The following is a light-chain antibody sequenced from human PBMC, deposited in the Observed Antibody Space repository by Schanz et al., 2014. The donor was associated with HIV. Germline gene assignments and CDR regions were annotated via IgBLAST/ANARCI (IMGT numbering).Light chain of an antibody. V-gene: IGLV2-14*03. Sequence: QSALTQPASVSGSPGQSITISCTGTSSDLGGYNYASWYQQHPGRAPRLLVYDVNYRPSGVSNRFSGSKSGNTASLTISGLQPEDEADYYCNSYSHSNTYVFGSGTKLTVL. J-gene: IGLJ1*01. CDR1: SSDLGGYNY. CDR2: DVN. CDR3: NSYSHSNTYV.